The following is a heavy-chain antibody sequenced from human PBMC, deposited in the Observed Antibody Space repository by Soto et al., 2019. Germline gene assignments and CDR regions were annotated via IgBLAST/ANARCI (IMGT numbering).Heavy chain of an antibody. D-gene: IGHD2-2*01. CDR2: IKQDGNEK. CDR3: AKDPLNCFSSSCVEVFYYFYALDV. Sequence: PGGSLRLSCAVSGFTFSDYWMSWVRQAPGKGLEWVANIKQDGNEKYYADSVKGRFTISRDSSKNTLYLQMSSLRAEDTAVYYCAKDPLNCFSSSCVEVFYYFYALDVWGQGTTVTVSS. CDR1: GFTFSDYW. J-gene: IGHJ6*02. V-gene: IGHV3-7*01.